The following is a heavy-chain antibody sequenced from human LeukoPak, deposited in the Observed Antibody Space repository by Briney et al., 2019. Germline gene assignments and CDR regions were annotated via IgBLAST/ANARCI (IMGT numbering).Heavy chain of an antibody. CDR2: IYYSGST. V-gene: IGHV4-59*01. CDR3: ARGSSLYARLDL. J-gene: IGHJ2*01. Sequence: PSQTLSLTCTVSGGSISSYYWSWIRQPPGKGLEWIGYIYYSGSTNYNPSLKSRVTISVDTSKNQFSLKLSAVTAADTAVYYCARGSSLYARLDLWGRGTLVTASS. D-gene: IGHD2-8*01. CDR1: GGSISSYY.